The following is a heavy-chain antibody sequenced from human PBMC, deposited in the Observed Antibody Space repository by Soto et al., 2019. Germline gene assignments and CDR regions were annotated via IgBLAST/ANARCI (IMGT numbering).Heavy chain of an antibody. Sequence: EVQLVDSGGGLVQPGGSLRLSCAASEFTFRSYWMHWVRQSPGKGLVWVSRISGDGSSTNYADSVKGRVTISRDNAKNTVYLQIDSLRAEDTDVYYWARSLPGTYGAFDLWGQGTMVTVSS. CDR2: ISGDGSST. V-gene: IGHV3-74*01. CDR1: EFTFRSYW. J-gene: IGHJ3*01. D-gene: IGHD1-7*01. CDR3: ARSLPGTYGAFDL.